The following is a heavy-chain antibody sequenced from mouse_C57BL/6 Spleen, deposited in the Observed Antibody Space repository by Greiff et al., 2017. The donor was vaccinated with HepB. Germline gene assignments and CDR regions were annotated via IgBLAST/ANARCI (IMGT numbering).Heavy chain of an antibody. V-gene: IGHV1-54*01. CDR2: INPGSGGT. CDR1: GYAFTNYL. Sequence: QVQLQQSGAELVRPGTSVKVSCKASGYAFTNYLIEWVKQRPGQGLEWIGVINPGSGGTNYNEKFKGKATLTADKSSSTAYMQLSSLTSEDSAVYFFARGGTTVVASDYWGQGTTLTVSS. CDR3: ARGGTTVVASDY. J-gene: IGHJ2*01. D-gene: IGHD1-1*01.